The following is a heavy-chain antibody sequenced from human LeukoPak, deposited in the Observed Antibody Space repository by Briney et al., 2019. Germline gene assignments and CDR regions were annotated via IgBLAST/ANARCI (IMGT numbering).Heavy chain of an antibody. J-gene: IGHJ3*02. Sequence: PSETLSLTCIVSGGSISGYYWSWIRQPPGKGLEWIGYIYYSGSINYNSSLKSRVAISVDTSRNQFSLKLSSMTAADTAVYYCVRNTLGHYDAFDIWGQGTMVTVSS. CDR1: GGSISGYY. CDR2: IYYSGSI. CDR3: VRNTLGHYDAFDI. V-gene: IGHV4-59*01. D-gene: IGHD1/OR15-1a*01.